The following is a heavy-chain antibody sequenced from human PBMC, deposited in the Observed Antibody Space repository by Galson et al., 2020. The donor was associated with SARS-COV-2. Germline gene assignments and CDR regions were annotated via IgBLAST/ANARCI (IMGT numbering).Heavy chain of an antibody. J-gene: IGHJ4*02. CDR2: INSDGSST. Sequence: TGGSLRLSCAASGFTFSSSWMHWVRQAPGKGLVWVSRINSDGSSTSYADSVKGRFTISGDNAKNTLYLQMNSLRAEDTAVYYCARVGTRSGWKYYFDYWGQGTLVTVSS. V-gene: IGHV3-74*01. CDR3: ARVGTRSGWKYYFDY. CDR1: GFTFSSSW. D-gene: IGHD6-19*01.